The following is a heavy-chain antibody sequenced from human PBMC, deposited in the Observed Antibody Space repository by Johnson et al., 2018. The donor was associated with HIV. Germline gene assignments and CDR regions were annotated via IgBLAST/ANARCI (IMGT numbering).Heavy chain of an antibody. CDR2: ISGSGVST. J-gene: IGHJ3*02. D-gene: IGHD5-18*01. V-gene: IGHV3-23*04. CDR1: GFTFSSYA. Sequence: VQLVESGGGLVQPGGSLRLSCAASGFTFSSYAMSWVRQAPGKGLEWVSAISGSGVSTYYADSVKGRFTISRDNSKNTLYLQMNSLGAEDTAVYYCAKDSERGYSYGWCGFDIWGQGTMVTVSS. CDR3: AKDSERGYSYGWCGFDI.